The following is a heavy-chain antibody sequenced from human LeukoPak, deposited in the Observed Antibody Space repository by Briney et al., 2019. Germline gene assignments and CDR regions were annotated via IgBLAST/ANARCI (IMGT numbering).Heavy chain of an antibody. CDR2: ISGSGGIT. Sequence: GGSLRLSCAASGFTFSNYAMSWVRRAPGEGLEWVSDISGSGGITYYADSVKGRFTISRDNSKNTLYLQMNSLRAEDTAVYYCAKSRSGWSNFGYWGQGTLVTVSS. J-gene: IGHJ4*02. D-gene: IGHD6-19*01. V-gene: IGHV3-23*01. CDR3: AKSRSGWSNFGY. CDR1: GFTFSNYA.